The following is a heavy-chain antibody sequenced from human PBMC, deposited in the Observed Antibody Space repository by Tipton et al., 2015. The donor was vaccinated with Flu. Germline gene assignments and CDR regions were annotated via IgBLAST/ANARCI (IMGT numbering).Heavy chain of an antibody. Sequence: TLSLTCAVSGYSISTGYYWGWIRQPPGKGLEWIGSISHSGSTYYKPSLKSRVTISVDTSKNQFSLKLSSLTAADTAVYYCARMEWTVTTPRYFDLWGRGTLVTVSS. CDR3: ARMEWTVTTPRYFDL. CDR1: GYSISTGYY. V-gene: IGHV4-38-2*01. J-gene: IGHJ2*01. D-gene: IGHD4-17*01. CDR2: ISHSGST.